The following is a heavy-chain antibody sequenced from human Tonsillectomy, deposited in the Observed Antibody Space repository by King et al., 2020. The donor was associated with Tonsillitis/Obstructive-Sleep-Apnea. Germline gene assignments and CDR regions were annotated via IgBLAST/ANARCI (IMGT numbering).Heavy chain of an antibody. D-gene: IGHD3-10*01. CDR2: IYYSGST. V-gene: IGHV4-59*01. CDR3: ARDRARFDP. CDR1: GGSISSYY. J-gene: IGHJ5*02. Sequence: QLQESGPGLVKPSETLSLTCTVSGGSISSYYWSWIRQPPGKGLEWIGYIYYSGSTNYNPSLKSRVTISVDTSKNQFSLKLSSVTAADTAVYYWARDRARFDPWGQGTLVTVSS.